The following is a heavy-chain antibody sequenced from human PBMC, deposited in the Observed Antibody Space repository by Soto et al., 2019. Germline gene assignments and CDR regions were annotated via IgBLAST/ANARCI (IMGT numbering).Heavy chain of an antibody. CDR3: AHAYGGTSWPNDAFDV. V-gene: IGHV2-5*02. CDR1: GFSLSADGVG. D-gene: IGHD2-2*01. Sequence: ITLKESGPTLVKPTQTLTLTCSFSGFSLSADGVGVGWICQPPGKALEWLALIYWDDDTRYRPSLKSRLTITKDSSKNQVVLTMTNMDPVDTATYYCAHAYGGTSWPNDAFDVWGQGTVVTVSS. J-gene: IGHJ3*01. CDR2: IYWDDDT.